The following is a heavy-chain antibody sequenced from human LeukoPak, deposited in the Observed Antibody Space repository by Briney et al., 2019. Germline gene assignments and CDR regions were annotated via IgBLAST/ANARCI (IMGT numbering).Heavy chain of an antibody. D-gene: IGHD3-22*01. CDR1: GFTFSNYA. CDR3: ARAGFNYDSSGYYYALHYFDY. J-gene: IGHJ4*02. V-gene: IGHV3-30-3*01. CDR2: ISYDGGTE. Sequence: GGSLRLSCAASGFTFSNYAMHWVRQAPGKGLEWVAVISYDGGTEYYADSVKGRVTVSRDNSKNTLYLQMNSLRVEDTAVFYCARAGFNYDSSGYYYALHYFDYWGQGTLVTVSS.